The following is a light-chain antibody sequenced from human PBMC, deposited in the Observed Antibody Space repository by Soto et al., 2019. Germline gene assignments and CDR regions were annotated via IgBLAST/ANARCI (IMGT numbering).Light chain of an antibody. Sequence: EIVLTQSPDTLSLTPGDGATLACRASQTVGNNYVAWYQQRPGQALRLLIYGASCRATGIPDRFSGSGCAPDSTLTIGRLEPEDFVVYHCQQYGSMPRTLDQGTKVDIK. CDR2: GAS. CDR3: QQYGSMPRT. J-gene: IGKJ1*01. V-gene: IGKV3-20*01. CDR1: QTVGNNY.